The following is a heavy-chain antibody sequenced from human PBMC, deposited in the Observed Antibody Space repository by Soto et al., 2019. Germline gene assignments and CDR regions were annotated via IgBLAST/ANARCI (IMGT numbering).Heavy chain of an antibody. CDR3: ATDSDSAYYFDY. J-gene: IGHJ4*02. V-gene: IGHV3-33*01. D-gene: IGHD2-15*01. Sequence: PGGSLRLSCAASGFTFRSYGMHWVRQAPGKGLEWVAVIWYDGSQKYYADSVKGRFSISRDNSKNTLYLQMNSLRAEDTAVYYCATDSDSAYYFDYWGQGTLVTSPQ. CDR1: GFTFRSYG. CDR2: IWYDGSQK.